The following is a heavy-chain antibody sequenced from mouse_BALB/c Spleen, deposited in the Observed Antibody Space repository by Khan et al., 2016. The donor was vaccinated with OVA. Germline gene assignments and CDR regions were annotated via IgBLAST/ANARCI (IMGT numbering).Heavy chain of an antibody. V-gene: IGHV3-2*02. CDR2: ISYSGST. CDR1: GYSITSDYA. CDR3: AVSRFYYRYSFFDD. D-gene: IGHD2-14*01. Sequence: EVQLQESGPGLVKPSQSLSLTCTVTGYSITSDYAWTWIRQFPGDKLEWMGYISYSGSTSYTPSLKSRISITRDTSKNRFFLQLSSVTTEDTATYYCAVSRFYYRYSFFDDGGQGTALTVSS. J-gene: IGHJ2*01.